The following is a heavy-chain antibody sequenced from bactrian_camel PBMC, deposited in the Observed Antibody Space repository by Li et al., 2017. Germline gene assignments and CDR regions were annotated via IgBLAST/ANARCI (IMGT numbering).Heavy chain of an antibody. CDR3: ATGFLWRFTATELEYNY. Sequence: VQLVESGGGLVQPRGSLRLSCAASGFRFGDYAMDWIRQAPGKGLEWVAGISWSGDSINYSDFVKGQFSISRDNAKNTVYLQMNSLKSEDTALYYCATGFLWRFTATELEYNYWGQGTQVTVS. CDR1: GFRFGDYA. V-gene: IGHV3-1*01. J-gene: IGHJ4*01. CDR2: ISWSGDSI. D-gene: IGHD3*01.